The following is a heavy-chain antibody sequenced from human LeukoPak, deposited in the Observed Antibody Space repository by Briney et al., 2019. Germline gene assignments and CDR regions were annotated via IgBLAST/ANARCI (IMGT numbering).Heavy chain of an antibody. V-gene: IGHV4-39*07. CDR2: IYYSGST. CDR3: ARGPEMATWDFDY. J-gene: IGHJ4*02. CDR1: GGSISSSSYY. D-gene: IGHD5-24*01. Sequence: PSETLSLTCTVSGGSISSSSYYWGWIRQPPGKGLEWIGSIYYSGSTYYNPSLKSRVTISVDTSKNQFSLKLSSVTAADTAVYYCARGPEMATWDFDYWGQGTLVTVSS.